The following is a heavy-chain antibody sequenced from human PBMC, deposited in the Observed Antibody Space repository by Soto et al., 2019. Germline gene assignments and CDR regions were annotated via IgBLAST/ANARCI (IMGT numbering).Heavy chain of an antibody. D-gene: IGHD2-2*01. V-gene: IGHV3-23*01. CDR2: ISGSGGST. Sequence: GGSLRLSCAASGFTFSSYAMSWVRQAPGKGLEWVSAISGSGGSTYYADSVKGRFTISRDNSKNTLYLQMNSLRAEDTAVYYCAKDVYIYCSSTSCPWPRFDYWGQGTLVTVSS. J-gene: IGHJ4*02. CDR3: AKDVYIYCSSTSCPWPRFDY. CDR1: GFTFSSYA.